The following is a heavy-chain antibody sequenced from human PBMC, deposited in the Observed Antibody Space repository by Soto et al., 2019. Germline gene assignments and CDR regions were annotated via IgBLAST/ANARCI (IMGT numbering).Heavy chain of an antibody. Sequence: QVQLVQSGAEVKKPGSSVKVSCKASGGTFSSYAISWVRQAPGQGLEWMGGIIPIFGTANYAQKFQGRVTITADESTSTAYMELSSLRSEDTAVYYCAGRRITMIVVVTTNWYFDLWGRGTLVTVSS. CDR3: AGRRITMIVVVTTNWYFDL. CDR1: GGTFSSYA. CDR2: IIPIFGTA. D-gene: IGHD3-22*01. J-gene: IGHJ2*01. V-gene: IGHV1-69*01.